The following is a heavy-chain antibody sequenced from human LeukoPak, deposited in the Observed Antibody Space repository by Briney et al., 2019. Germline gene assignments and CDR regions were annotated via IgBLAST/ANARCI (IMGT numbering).Heavy chain of an antibody. CDR3: AGDEPPDY. CDR1: GFTFSSYS. CDR2: ISSSSSSI. J-gene: IGHJ4*02. Sequence: GGSLRLSCAASGFTFSSYSMNWVRQAPGKGLEWVSSISSSSSSIYYADSVKGRFTISRDNAKNSLYLQMNSLRAEDTAVYYCAGDEPPDYWGQGTLVTVSS. V-gene: IGHV3-21*01.